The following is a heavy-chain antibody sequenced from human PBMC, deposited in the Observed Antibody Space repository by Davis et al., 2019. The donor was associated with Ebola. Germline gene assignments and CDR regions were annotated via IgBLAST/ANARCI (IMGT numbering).Heavy chain of an antibody. CDR2: IIPIFGTA. CDR1: GGTFSSYA. V-gene: IGHV1-69*13. D-gene: IGHD6-6*01. J-gene: IGHJ6*02. CDR3: ARDYSSSGDYYGMDV. Sequence: SVKVSCKASGGTFSSYAISWVRQAPGQGLEWTGGIIPIFGTANYAQKFQGRVTITADESTSTAYMELSSLRSEDTAVYYCARDYSSSGDYYGMDVWGQGTTVTVSS.